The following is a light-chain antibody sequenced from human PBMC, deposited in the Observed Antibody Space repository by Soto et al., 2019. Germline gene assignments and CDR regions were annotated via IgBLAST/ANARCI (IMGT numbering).Light chain of an antibody. CDR1: QTISNNY. V-gene: IGKV3-20*01. Sequence: EIVLTQSPGTLSLYPGESATLSCRASQTISNNYLAWYQQKPGQAPRLLIYGASTRATGIPDRFSGSGSGTDFTLTVSRLEPEDFAVYYCQQYGRSPQAAWTFGQGTKVDI. CDR3: QQYGRSPQAAWT. J-gene: IGKJ1*01. CDR2: GAS.